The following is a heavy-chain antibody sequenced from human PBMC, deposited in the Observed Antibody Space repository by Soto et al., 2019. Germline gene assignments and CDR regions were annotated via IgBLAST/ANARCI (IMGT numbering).Heavy chain of an antibody. V-gene: IGHV1-69*06. D-gene: IGHD4-17*01. Sequence: GASVKVSCKASGGTFSSYAISWVRQAPGQGLEWMGGMIPIFGTPNYAQKFQGRVTITADKSTTTAYMELSSLRSEDTAVYFCAKSLLRGTTLSVLDYWGRGTLVTVSS. J-gene: IGHJ4*02. CDR1: GGTFSSYA. CDR2: MIPIFGTP. CDR3: AKSLLRGTTLSVLDY.